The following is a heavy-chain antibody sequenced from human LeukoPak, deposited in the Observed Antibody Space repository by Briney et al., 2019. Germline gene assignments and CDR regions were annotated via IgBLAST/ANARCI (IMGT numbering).Heavy chain of an antibody. CDR1: GGSISSSSYY. D-gene: IGHD6-19*01. CDR2: IYYSGST. V-gene: IGHV4-39*01. CDR3: ARKKQWLAYYYYYMDV. Sequence: PSETLSLTCTVSGGSISSSSYYWGWIRQPPGKGLEWIGSIYYSGSTYYNPSLKSRVTISVDTSKNQFSLKLSSVTAADTAVYYWARKKQWLAYYYYYMDVWGKGTTVTVSS. J-gene: IGHJ6*03.